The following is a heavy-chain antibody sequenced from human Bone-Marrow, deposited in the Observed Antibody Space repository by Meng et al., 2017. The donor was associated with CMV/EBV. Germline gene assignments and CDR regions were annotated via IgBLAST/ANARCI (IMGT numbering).Heavy chain of an antibody. CDR2: IKSKTDGGTT. CDR1: GFTFSNAW. Sequence: ETLSLTCAASGFTFSNAWMSWVRQAPGKGLEWVGRIKSKTDGGTTDYAAPVKGRFTISRDDSKNTLYLQMNSLKTEDTAVYYCTTDGITIFGVVIPRFDYWGQGTLVTVSS. V-gene: IGHV3-15*01. J-gene: IGHJ4*02. CDR3: TTDGITIFGVVIPRFDY. D-gene: IGHD3-3*01.